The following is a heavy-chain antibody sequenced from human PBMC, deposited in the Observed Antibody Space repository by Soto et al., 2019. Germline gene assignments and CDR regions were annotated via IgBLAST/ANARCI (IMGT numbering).Heavy chain of an antibody. CDR1: GGTFSSYA. CDR3: ARWYYYDSSGSGDY. CDR2: LIPIFGTA. J-gene: IGHJ4*02. V-gene: IGHV1-69*12. D-gene: IGHD3-22*01. Sequence: QVQLVQSGAAVKKPGSSVKVSCKASGGTFSSYAISWVRQAPGQGLEWMGGLIPIFGTANYAQKFQGRVTITADESTSAAYMELSSLRSEDTAVYYCARWYYYDSSGSGDYWGQGTLVTVSS.